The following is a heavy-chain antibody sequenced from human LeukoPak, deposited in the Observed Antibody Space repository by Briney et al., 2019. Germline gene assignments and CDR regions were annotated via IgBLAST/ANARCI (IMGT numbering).Heavy chain of an antibody. CDR1: GFTFSSYW. J-gene: IGHJ6*02. V-gene: IGHV3-74*01. D-gene: IGHD3-9*01. CDR2: INSDGSST. CDR3: AKDVGRILTGPEYGMDV. Sequence: PGGSLRLSCAASGFTFSSYWMHWVRQAPGKGLVWVSHINSDGSSTNYADSVKGRFTISRDNAKNTLYLQMNSLRAEDTAVYYCAKDVGRILTGPEYGMDVWGQGTTVTVSS.